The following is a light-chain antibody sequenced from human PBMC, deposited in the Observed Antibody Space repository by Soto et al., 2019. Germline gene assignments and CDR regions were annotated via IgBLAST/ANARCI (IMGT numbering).Light chain of an antibody. CDR2: DAS. J-gene: IGKJ1*01. CDR3: QRYNSYSRT. V-gene: IGKV1-5*01. Sequence: DIQMTQSPSTLSASVGDSVTITCRASQNVNNWVAWYQQKPGKAPRFLIYDASSLESGVPSRFSGSGSGTDFTLTISSLQPDDFATYYCQRYNSYSRTFGQGTNVEIK. CDR1: QNVNNW.